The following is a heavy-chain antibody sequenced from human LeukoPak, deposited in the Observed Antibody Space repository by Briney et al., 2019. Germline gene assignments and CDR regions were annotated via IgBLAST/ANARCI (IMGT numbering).Heavy chain of an antibody. CDR1: GYSISSGYY. CDR2: IYHSGST. Sequence: SETLSLTCTVSGYSISSGYYWGWIRQPPGKGLEWIGSIYHSGSTYHNPSLKSRVTISVDTSKNQFSLKLSSVTAAETAVYYCARYLDYGGNSRVFQHWGQGTLVTVSS. CDR3: ARYLDYGGNSRVFQH. D-gene: IGHD4-23*01. J-gene: IGHJ1*01. V-gene: IGHV4-38-2*02.